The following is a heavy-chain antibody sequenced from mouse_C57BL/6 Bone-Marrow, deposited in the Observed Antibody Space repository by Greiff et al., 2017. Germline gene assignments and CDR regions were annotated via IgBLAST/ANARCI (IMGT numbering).Heavy chain of an antibody. CDR1: GYTFTSSW. CDR3: ANYYRGFAY. Sequence: QVQLQQPGAELVRPGSSVKLSCKASGYTFTSSWLDWVKQRPGQGLEWIGNIYPSDSETHYNQKFKDKATLTVDKSSSTAYMQLSSLTSEDSAVYYCANYYRGFAYWGQGTLVTVSA. CDR2: IYPSDSET. V-gene: IGHV1-61*01. J-gene: IGHJ3*01. D-gene: IGHD2-12*01.